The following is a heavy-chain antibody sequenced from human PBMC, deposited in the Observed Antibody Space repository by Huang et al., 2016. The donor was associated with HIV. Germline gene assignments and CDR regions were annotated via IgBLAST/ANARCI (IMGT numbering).Heavy chain of an antibody. Sequence: QVQLVQSGAEVKTPGSSVKVSCKASGGSFSKYEISWVRQAPGQGLEWMGGIIPKFGTPNYARKFQGRVTITADDSTSTTYVEVSSLRSEDTALYYCARGQLGSYGDYDVLYWGQGTLVTVSS. CDR3: ARGQLGSYGDYDVLY. D-gene: IGHD4-17*01. CDR1: GGSFSKYE. J-gene: IGHJ4*02. CDR2: IIPKFGTP. V-gene: IGHV1-69*13.